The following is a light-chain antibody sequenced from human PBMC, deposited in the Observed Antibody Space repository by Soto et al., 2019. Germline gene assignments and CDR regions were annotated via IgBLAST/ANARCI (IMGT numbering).Light chain of an antibody. CDR1: QSVSSSY. J-gene: IGKJ2*01. CDR2: GAS. Sequence: EIVLTQSPGTLSLSPGERATLSCMASQSVSSSYLAWYQQKPGQAPRLLIYGASSRATGIPDRFSGSGSGTDFTLTISRLEPEEFAVYYCQQYGSSPPYTFGQGTKLEIK. CDR3: QQYGSSPPYT. V-gene: IGKV3-20*01.